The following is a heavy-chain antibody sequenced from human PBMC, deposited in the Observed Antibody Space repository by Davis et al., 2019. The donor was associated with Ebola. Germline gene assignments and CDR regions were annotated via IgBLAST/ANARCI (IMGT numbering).Heavy chain of an antibody. CDR2: INPNDGRT. V-gene: IGHV1-2*02. CDR1: GYTFTNYY. J-gene: IGHJ4*02. D-gene: IGHD3-22*01. CDR3: ARLTMIPTAVDFDS. Sequence: ASVKVSCKASGYTFTNYYMHWVRQAPGQGLEWMGMINPNDGRTIYAQKFQGRVTMSRDTSFSTAYMELSRLRSDDTALYYCARLTMIPTAVDFDSWGQGTLVTVSS.